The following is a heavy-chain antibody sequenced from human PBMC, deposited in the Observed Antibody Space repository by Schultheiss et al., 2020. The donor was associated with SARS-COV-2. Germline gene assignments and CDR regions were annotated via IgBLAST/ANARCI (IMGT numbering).Heavy chain of an antibody. V-gene: IGHV1-69*13. D-gene: IGHD2-2*01. Sequence: SVKVSCKASGGTFSSYAISWVRQAPGQGLEWMGGIIPIFGTANYAQKFQGRVTITADESTSTAYMELSSLRSEDTAVYYCARARSSIYSRTLDIVVVPAATPLDYWGQGTLVTVSS. J-gene: IGHJ4*02. CDR1: GGTFSSYA. CDR2: IIPIFGTA. CDR3: ARARSSIYSRTLDIVVVPAATPLDY.